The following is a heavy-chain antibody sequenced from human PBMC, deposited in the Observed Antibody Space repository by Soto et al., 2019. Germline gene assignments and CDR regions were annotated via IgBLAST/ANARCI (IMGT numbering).Heavy chain of an antibody. Sequence: SETLSLTCDVSGVSISSGNWWSWVRQPPGKGLEWIAEVYNDGSANYHPSLESRATISVDRSKSQFSLRLSSVTAADTGKYYCARLVYDSRLNYLYFDHWGQGTLVTVSS. D-gene: IGHD3-22*01. CDR1: GVSISSGNW. CDR3: ARLVYDSRLNYLYFDH. CDR2: VYNDGSA. V-gene: IGHV4-4*02. J-gene: IGHJ4*02.